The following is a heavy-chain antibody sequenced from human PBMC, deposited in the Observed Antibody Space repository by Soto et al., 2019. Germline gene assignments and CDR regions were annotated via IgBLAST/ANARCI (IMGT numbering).Heavy chain of an antibody. CDR1: GFTFSNAW. CDR2: IKRKTDGGTT. V-gene: IGHV3-15*01. J-gene: IGHJ4*02. D-gene: IGHD2-2*01. Sequence: GGSLRLSCAASGFTFSNAWMSWVRQAPGKGLEWVGSIKRKTDGGTTDYAAHVKGRFTISRDDSKNTLYLQMNSLKTEDRAVYYSAKGLAIVVVLKENYFDYWGQGTLVTVSS. CDR3: AKGLAIVVVLKENYFDY.